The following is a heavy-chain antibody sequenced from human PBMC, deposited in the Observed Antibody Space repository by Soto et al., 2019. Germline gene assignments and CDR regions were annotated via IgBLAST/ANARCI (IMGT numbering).Heavy chain of an antibody. CDR2: ISRDVSSK. D-gene: IGHD2-8*01. CDR3: ARSRNGAVPDSINF. V-gene: IGHV3-30-3*01. Sequence: GGSLRLSCAASGFTFSRYAMHWVRQAPGEGREWVAVISRDVSSKYYGDSVKGRFTVSRDNSNNTLYLSMTSLRPDDTAVFYCARSRNGAVPDSINFWGQGTLVTVSS. CDR1: GFTFSRYA. J-gene: IGHJ4*02.